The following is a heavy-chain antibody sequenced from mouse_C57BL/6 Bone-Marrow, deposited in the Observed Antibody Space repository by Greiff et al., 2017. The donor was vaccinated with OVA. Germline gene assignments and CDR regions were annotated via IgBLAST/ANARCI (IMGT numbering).Heavy chain of an antibody. CDR2: IYPGDGDT. CDR3: AIWSSNYFDY. Sequence: QVQLQQSGPELVKPGASVKISCKASGYAFSSSWMNWVKQRPGKGLEWIGRIYPGDGDTNYNGKFKGKATLTADKSSSTAYMQLSSLTSEDSAVYFCAIWSSNYFDYWGQGTTLTVSS. CDR1: GYAFSSSW. J-gene: IGHJ2*01. V-gene: IGHV1-82*01. D-gene: IGHD1-1*02.